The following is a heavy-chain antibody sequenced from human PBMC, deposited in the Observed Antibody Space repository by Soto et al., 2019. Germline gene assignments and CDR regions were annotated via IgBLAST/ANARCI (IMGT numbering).Heavy chain of an antibody. CDR2: ISGSGGST. Sequence: PGGSLRLSCAASGFTFSSYAMSWVRQAPGKGLERVSAISGSGGSTYYADSVKGRFTISRDNSKNTLYLQMNSLRAEDTAVYYCAKVDSSGWYAYDAFDIWGQGTMVTVSS. J-gene: IGHJ3*02. V-gene: IGHV3-23*01. CDR1: GFTFSSYA. D-gene: IGHD6-19*01. CDR3: AKVDSSGWYAYDAFDI.